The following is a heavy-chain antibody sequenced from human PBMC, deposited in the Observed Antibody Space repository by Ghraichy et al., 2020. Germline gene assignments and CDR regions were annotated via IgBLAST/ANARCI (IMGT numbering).Heavy chain of an antibody. D-gene: IGHD3-22*01. V-gene: IGHV3-30-3*01. CDR2: ISYDGSNK. CDR1: GFTFSSYA. J-gene: IGHJ1*01. CDR3: ARDVRYYYDSSGYAVEWGYFQH. Sequence: GESLNISCAASGFTFSSYAMHWVRQAPGKGLEWVAVISYDGSNKYYADSVKGRFTISRDNSKNTLYLQMNSLRAEDTAVYYCARDVRYYYDSSGYAVEWGYFQHWGQGTLVTVSS.